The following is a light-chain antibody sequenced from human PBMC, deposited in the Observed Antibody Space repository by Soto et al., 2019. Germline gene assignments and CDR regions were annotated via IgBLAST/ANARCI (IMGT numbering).Light chain of an antibody. Sequence: EIVLTQSPATLSLSPGERATISCRASQSVSTYLGWYQQKPGQAPRLLIYDASNRATGIPARFSGSGSGTDFTLTFSSLESEDFAVYYCQQRSNWITFGQGTRLEIK. J-gene: IGKJ5*01. CDR2: DAS. V-gene: IGKV3-11*01. CDR1: QSVSTY. CDR3: QQRSNWIT.